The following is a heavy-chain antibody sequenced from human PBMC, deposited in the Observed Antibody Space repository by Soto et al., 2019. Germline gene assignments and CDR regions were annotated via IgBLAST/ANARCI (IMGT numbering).Heavy chain of an antibody. CDR1: GYSFTDYH. J-gene: IGHJ6*02. V-gene: IGHV1-2*04. Sequence: ASVKVSCKASGYSFTDYHIHWVRQAPGQGLEWPGRINPKSGGTSTAQKFQGWVTMTRDRSISTVYMELTRLRSDDTAVYFCARGHSTDCSNGVCSFFYNHEMDVWGQGTTVTVSS. CDR2: INPKSGGT. CDR3: ARGHSTDCSNGVCSFFYNHEMDV. D-gene: IGHD2-8*01.